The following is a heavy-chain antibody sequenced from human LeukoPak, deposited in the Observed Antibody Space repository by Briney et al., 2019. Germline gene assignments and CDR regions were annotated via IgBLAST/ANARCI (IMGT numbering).Heavy chain of an antibody. J-gene: IGHJ4*02. CDR3: ARIDYEWELCDY. Sequence: ASVKVSCKASGYTFTGYYMHWVRQAPGQGLEWMGWINPNSGGTNYAQKFQGRVTMTRDTSISTAYMELSRLRSDDTAVYYCARIDYEWELCDYWGQGTLVTVSS. D-gene: IGHD1-26*01. CDR1: GYTFTGYY. CDR2: INPNSGGT. V-gene: IGHV1-2*02.